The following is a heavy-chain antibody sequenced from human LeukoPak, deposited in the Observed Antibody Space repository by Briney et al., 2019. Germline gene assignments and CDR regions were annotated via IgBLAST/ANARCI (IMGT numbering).Heavy chain of an antibody. Sequence: SETLSLTGTVSGGSISSYSWNWIRQPPGKGLEWIGYISYSGSTNYNPSLKSRLTISIDTSKNYFSLNLSSVTAADTAMYYCARRVGGPEYSDYWGQGALVTVSS. V-gene: IGHV4-59*01. CDR1: GGSISSYS. D-gene: IGHD4-23*01. CDR2: ISYSGST. J-gene: IGHJ4*02. CDR3: ARRVGGPEYSDY.